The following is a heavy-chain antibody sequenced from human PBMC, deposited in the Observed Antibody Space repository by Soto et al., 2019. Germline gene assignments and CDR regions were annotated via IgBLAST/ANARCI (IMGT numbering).Heavy chain of an antibody. J-gene: IGHJ6*02. Sequence: HPGGSLRLSCAASGFTFSSYGMHWVRQAPGKGLEWVAVISYDGSNKYYADSVKGRFTISRDNSKNTLYLQMNSLRAEDTAVYYCAKDLRIGIAVAGTYGMDVWGQGTTVTVSS. CDR1: GFTFSSYG. CDR3: AKDLRIGIAVAGTYGMDV. V-gene: IGHV3-30*18. CDR2: ISYDGSNK. D-gene: IGHD6-19*01.